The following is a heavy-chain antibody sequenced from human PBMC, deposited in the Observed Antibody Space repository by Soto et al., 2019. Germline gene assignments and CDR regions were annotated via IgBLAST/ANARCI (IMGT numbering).Heavy chain of an antibody. CDR1: GGSFSGYY. CDR3: ARKYSGYDLDY. J-gene: IGHJ4*02. D-gene: IGHD5-12*01. Sequence: SETLSLTCAVYGGSFSGYYWSWIRQPPGKGLEWIGEINHSGSTNYNPSLKSRVTISVDTSKNQFSLKLSAVTAADTAVYYCARKYSGYDLDYWGQGTLVT. CDR2: INHSGST. V-gene: IGHV4-34*01.